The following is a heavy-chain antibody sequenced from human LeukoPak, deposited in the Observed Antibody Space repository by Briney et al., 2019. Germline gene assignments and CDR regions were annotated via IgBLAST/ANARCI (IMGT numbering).Heavy chain of an antibody. V-gene: IGHV2-26*01. D-gene: IGHD6-19*01. Sequence: SGPTLVNPTETLTRTCTVSGFSLSNAKMGVGWIRQPPGKAPEWLAQIFSNDEKSYSTSLKSRLTISKDTSKRQVVLIMTNIGHVDTAPYYCALNDHSSGGYVDHWGQGTLLTVPS. J-gene: IGHJ4*02. CDR3: ALNDHSSGGYVDH. CDR1: GFSLSNAKMG. CDR2: IFSNDEK.